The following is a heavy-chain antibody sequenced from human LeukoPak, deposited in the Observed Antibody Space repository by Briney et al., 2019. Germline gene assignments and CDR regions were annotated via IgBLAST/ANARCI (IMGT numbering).Heavy chain of an antibody. Sequence: ASVNVSCKASGYTFTGYYMHWVRQAPGQGLEWMGRINPNDGGTMYAQKFKGRVTMTRDTSISTADMELSRLRSDDTAVYYCARDPNPNDWAHFDYWGQGTLVTVSS. CDR1: GYTFTGYY. D-gene: IGHD3-9*01. CDR2: INPNDGGT. V-gene: IGHV1-2*06. CDR3: ARDPNPNDWAHFDY. J-gene: IGHJ4*02.